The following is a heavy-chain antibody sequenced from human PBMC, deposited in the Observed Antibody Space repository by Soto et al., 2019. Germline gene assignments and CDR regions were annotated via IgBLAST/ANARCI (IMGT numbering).Heavy chain of an antibody. CDR2: INHSGST. CDR1: GGSFSGYY. D-gene: IGHD3-16*01. Sequence: PSETLSLTCAVYGGSFSGYYWSWIRQPPGKGLEWIGEINHSGSTNYNPSLKSRVTISVDTSKNQFSLKLSSVTAEDTAVYYCAKGFQKQVVFRLGMDVWGQGTTVTVSS. J-gene: IGHJ6*02. CDR3: AKGFQKQVVFRLGMDV. V-gene: IGHV4-34*01.